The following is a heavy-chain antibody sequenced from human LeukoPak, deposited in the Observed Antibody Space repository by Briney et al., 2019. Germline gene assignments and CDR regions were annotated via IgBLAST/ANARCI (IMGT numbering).Heavy chain of an antibody. CDR2: ISYDGSNK. Sequence: QSGGSLRLSCAASGFTFSSYGMHWVRQAPGKGLEWVAVISYDGSNKYYADSVKGRFTISRDNAKNTLYLQMNSLRVEDTAVYYCARSDYFENWGQGTLVTVSS. CDR3: ARSDYFEN. CDR1: GFTFSSYG. V-gene: IGHV3-30*03. J-gene: IGHJ4*02.